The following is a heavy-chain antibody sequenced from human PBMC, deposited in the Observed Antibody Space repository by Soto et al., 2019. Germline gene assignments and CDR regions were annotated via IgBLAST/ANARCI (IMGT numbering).Heavy chain of an antibody. CDR2: INGDGDYT. CDR3: ARDRGAYPPDF. Sequence: EVQLVESGGGLVQPGGSLRLSCAASGFSFSSYWMHWLRQVPGKGLVWVSRINGDGDYTNYADSVKGRFTISRDNAKNQFNRKRSGLTAEDRAVYSCARDRGAYPPDFWGQGTLVTVSS. CDR1: GFSFSSYW. V-gene: IGHV3-74*01. J-gene: IGHJ4*02. D-gene: IGHD2-21*01.